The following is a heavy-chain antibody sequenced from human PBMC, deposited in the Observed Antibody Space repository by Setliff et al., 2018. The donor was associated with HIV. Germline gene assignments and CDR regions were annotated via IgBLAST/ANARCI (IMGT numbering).Heavy chain of an antibody. CDR1: GFTFSSYT. D-gene: IGHD4-17*01. Sequence: GGSLRLSCAASGFTFSSYTMNWVRQAPGKGLEWVSSISSSSYYIYYADSVKGRFTISRDNSKKTLYLQMSSLRVEDTAVYYCAKGRLRENHDWGQGTLVTVSS. V-gene: IGHV3-21*04. CDR2: ISSSSYYI. J-gene: IGHJ4*02. CDR3: AKGRLRENHD.